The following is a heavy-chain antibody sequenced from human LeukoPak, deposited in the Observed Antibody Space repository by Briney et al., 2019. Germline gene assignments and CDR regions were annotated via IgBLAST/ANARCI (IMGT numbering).Heavy chain of an antibody. D-gene: IGHD3-10*01. CDR1: GGSISSYY. CDR3: ARTPVRGVIRVFDY. CDR2: IYYSGST. Sequence: SETLSLTCTVSGGSISSYYWSWIRQPPGKGLEWIGYIYYSGSTNYNPSLKSRVTISVDTSKNQFSLKPSSVTAADTAVYYCARTPVRGVIRVFDYWGQGTLVTVSS. V-gene: IGHV4-59*08. J-gene: IGHJ4*02.